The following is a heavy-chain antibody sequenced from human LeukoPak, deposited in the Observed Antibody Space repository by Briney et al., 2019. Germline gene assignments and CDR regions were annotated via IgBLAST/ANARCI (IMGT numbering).Heavy chain of an antibody. Sequence: ASVKVSCKASGYTFTSYYMHWVRQAPGQGLEWMGIINPSGGSTSYAQKFQGRVTVTRDTSTSTVYMELSSLRSEDTAVYYCARDPSRWGQWLVQGFDYWGQGTLVTVSS. D-gene: IGHD6-19*01. V-gene: IGHV1-46*01. CDR2: INPSGGST. CDR3: ARDPSRWGQWLVQGFDY. CDR1: GYTFTSYY. J-gene: IGHJ4*02.